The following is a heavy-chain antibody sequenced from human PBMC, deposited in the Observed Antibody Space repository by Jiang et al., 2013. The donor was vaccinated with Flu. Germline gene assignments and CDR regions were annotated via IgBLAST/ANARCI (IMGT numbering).Heavy chain of an antibody. D-gene: IGHD2-15*01. CDR3: ARDRCSGGSCYSLDY. V-gene: IGHV6-1*01. Sequence: NSAAWNWIRQSPSRGLEWLGRTYYRSKWYNDYAVSVKSRITINPDTSKNQFSLQLNSVTPEDTAVYYCARDRCSGGSCYSLDYWGQGTLVTVSS. J-gene: IGHJ4*02. CDR1: NSAA. CDR2: TYYRSKWYN.